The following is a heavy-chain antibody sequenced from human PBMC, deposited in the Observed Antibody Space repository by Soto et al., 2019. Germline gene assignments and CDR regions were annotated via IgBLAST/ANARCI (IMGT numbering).Heavy chain of an antibody. CDR1: VDSVSSNSAA. J-gene: IGHJ6*02. V-gene: IGHV6-1*01. Sequence: SQTLSLTCAISVDSVSSNSAAWNWIRQSPSRGLEWLGRTYYRSKWYNDYAVSVKSRITINPDTSKNQFSLQLNSVTPEDTAVYYCARDLMGRENYYYYYGMDVWGQGTTVTVSS. D-gene: IGHD1-26*01. CDR2: TYYRSKWYN. CDR3: ARDLMGRENYYYYYGMDV.